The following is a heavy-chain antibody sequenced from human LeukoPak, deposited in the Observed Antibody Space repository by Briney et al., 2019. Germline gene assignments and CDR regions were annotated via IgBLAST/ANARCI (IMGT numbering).Heavy chain of an antibody. J-gene: IGHJ6*03. D-gene: IGHD2-2*01. CDR1: GGSISSSSYY. Sequence: SETLSLTCTVSGGSISSSSYYWGWIRQPPGKGLKWIGSIYYSGSTYYNPSLKSRVTISVDTSKNQFSLKLSSVTAADTAVYYCARLLWYGGSTRGYYMDVWGKGTTVTVSS. V-gene: IGHV4-39*01. CDR2: IYYSGST. CDR3: ARLLWYGGSTRGYYMDV.